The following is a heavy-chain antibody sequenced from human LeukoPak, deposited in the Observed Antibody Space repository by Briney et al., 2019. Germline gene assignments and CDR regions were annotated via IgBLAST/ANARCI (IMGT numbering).Heavy chain of an antibody. CDR2: ISYDGSNK. J-gene: IGHJ4*02. CDR1: GFTFSSYA. CDR3: AHNFITGTSLG. Sequence: GGSLRLSCAASGFTFSSYAMHWVRQAPGKGLEWVAVISYDGSNKYYADSVKGRFTISRDNSKNTLYLQMNSLRAEDTAVYYCAHNFITGTSLGWGQGTLVTVSS. D-gene: IGHD1-7*01. V-gene: IGHV3-30-3*01.